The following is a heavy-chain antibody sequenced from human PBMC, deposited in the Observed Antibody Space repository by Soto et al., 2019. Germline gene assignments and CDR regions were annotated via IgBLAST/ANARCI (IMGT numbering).Heavy chain of an antibody. CDR2: IYYSGST. CDR1: AGSLSSSSFH. Sequence: SETLPLTCTVSAGSLSSSSFHWGWIRQPPGKGLEWIGSIYYSGSTYYSPSLKSRVTISVDTSKNQFSLKLSSVTAADTAVYYCARRERAAGTDWWFDTWGQGTLV. J-gene: IGHJ5*02. CDR3: ARRERAAGTDWWFDT. D-gene: IGHD6-19*01. V-gene: IGHV4-39*01.